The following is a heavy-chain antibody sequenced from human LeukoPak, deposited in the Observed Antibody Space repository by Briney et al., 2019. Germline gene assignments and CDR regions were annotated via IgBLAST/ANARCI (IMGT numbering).Heavy chain of an antibody. CDR2: ISSSSSYI. J-gene: IGHJ4*02. Sequence: GGSLRLSCAASGFTLSSYSMNWVRQAPGKGLEWVSSISSSSSYIYYADSVKGRFTISRDNAKNSLYLQMNSLRAGDTAVYYCARLMVRGVDYYFDYWGQGTLVTVSS. V-gene: IGHV3-21*01. D-gene: IGHD3-10*01. CDR1: GFTLSSYS. CDR3: ARLMVRGVDYYFDY.